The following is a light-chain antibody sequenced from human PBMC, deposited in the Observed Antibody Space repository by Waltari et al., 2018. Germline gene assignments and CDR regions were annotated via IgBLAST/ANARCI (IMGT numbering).Light chain of an antibody. CDR3: QKYGRLPAT. J-gene: IGKJ1*01. CDR2: DAS. Sequence: EIVLTQSPGTLSLSPGERATLSCRASQSVSRTLAWYQQKPGQAPRLLIYDASTRATGIADRFSGSGSGTDFSLTISRLEPEDFAVYYCQKYGRLPATFGQGTKVESK. V-gene: IGKV3-20*01. CDR1: QSVSRT.